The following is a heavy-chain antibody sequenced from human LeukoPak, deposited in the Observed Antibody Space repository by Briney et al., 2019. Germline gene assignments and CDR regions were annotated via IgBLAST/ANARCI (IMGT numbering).Heavy chain of an antibody. D-gene: IGHD6-13*01. CDR1: GDSISNSGYY. J-gene: IGHJ4*02. Sequence: SETLSLTCTVSGDSISNSGYYWDWIRQSPGKGLEWIGSINHSGTTYYEPSLKSRVTISVDASKNQFSLKLSSVTAADTTIYYCARRKLVARGYFDFWGRGIPVTVSS. CDR2: INHSGTT. CDR3: ARRKLVARGYFDF. V-gene: IGHV4-39*01.